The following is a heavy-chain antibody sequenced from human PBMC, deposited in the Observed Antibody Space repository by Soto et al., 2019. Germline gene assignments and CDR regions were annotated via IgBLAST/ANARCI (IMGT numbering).Heavy chain of an antibody. Sequence: SETLSLTCAVYGGSFSGYYWSWIRQPPGKGLEWIGEINHSGSTNYNPSLKSRVTISVDTSKNQFSLKLSSVTAADTAVYYCARARRVYGMDVWVQGTTVTVSS. CDR1: GGSFSGYY. J-gene: IGHJ6*02. CDR3: ARARRVYGMDV. V-gene: IGHV4-34*01. CDR2: INHSGST.